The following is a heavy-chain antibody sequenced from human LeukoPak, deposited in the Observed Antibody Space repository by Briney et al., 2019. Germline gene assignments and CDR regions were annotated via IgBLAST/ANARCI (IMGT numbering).Heavy chain of an antibody. D-gene: IGHD3-10*01. CDR2: MNHNIGNT. CDR3: ARGTHHGSGSYYNLDY. V-gene: IGHV1-8*01. CDR1: GYTFTSYD. Sequence: ASGRVSCSASGYTFTSYDINWVRHATGQGLGWRGGMNHNIGNTGYAQKFPGRVTMTTNTSIRTDYMELSSLRSEDTAVYYCARGTHHGSGSYYNLDYWGQGTLVTVSS. J-gene: IGHJ4*02.